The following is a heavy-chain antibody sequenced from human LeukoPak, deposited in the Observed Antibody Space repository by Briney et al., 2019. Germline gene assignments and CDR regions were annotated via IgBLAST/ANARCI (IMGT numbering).Heavy chain of an antibody. CDR3: ARGRLYYDFWSGYQDSFDY. V-gene: IGHV4-59*12. CDR2: IYYSGTT. Sequence: SETLSLTCTVSSGSISSYYWSWIRQPPGKGLEWIGYIYYSGTTNYNPSLESRVTISVDTSKNQFSLKLSSVTAADTAVYYCARGRLYYDFWSGYQDSFDYWGQGTLVTVSS. J-gene: IGHJ4*02. D-gene: IGHD3-3*01. CDR1: SGSISSYY.